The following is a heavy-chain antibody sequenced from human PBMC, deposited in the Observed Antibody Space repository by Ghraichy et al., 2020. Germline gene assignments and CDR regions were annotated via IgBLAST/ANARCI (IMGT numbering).Heavy chain of an antibody. CDR1: GGTFSSYA. Sequence: SVKVSCKASGGTFSSYAISWVRQAPGQGLEWMGGIIPIFGTANYAQKFQGRVTITADESTSTAYMELSSLRSEDTAFYYCARDGLAVATNRAFDIWGQGTMVTVSS. CDR2: IIPIFGTA. J-gene: IGHJ3*02. CDR3: ARDGLAVATNRAFDI. V-gene: IGHV1-69*13. D-gene: IGHD6-19*01.